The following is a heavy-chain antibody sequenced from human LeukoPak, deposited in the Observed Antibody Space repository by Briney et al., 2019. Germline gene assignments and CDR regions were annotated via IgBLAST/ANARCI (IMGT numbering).Heavy chain of an antibody. CDR1: GFTVSDNY. D-gene: IGHD4/OR15-4a*01. V-gene: IGHV3-53*01. J-gene: IGHJ3*02. CDR3: ARGGALDI. Sequence: PGGSLRLSCAASGFTVSDNYMTWVRQAPGKGLEWVSLISSDGNTYYEDSVKGRFTISRDISQNMLYLQMNSLRAEDTAVYYCARGGALDIWGQGTMVIVS. CDR2: ISSDGNT.